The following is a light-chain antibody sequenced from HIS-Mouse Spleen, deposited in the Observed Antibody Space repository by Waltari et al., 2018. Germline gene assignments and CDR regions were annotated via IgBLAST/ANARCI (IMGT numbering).Light chain of an antibody. V-gene: IGLV2-23*01. CDR1: SRHVGCDNL. CDR2: EGS. CDR3: CSYAGSSTWV. Sequence: HSALTQPASESGSPGQSITTSRPGTSRHVGCDNLFSRYQQHPGKAPKLMIYEGSKRPSGVSNRFSGSKSGNTASLTISGLQAEDEADYYCCSYAGSSTWVFGGGTKLTVL. J-gene: IGLJ3*02.